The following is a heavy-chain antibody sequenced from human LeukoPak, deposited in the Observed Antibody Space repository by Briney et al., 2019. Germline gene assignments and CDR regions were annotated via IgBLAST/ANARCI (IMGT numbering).Heavy chain of an antibody. CDR2: IYDSGST. J-gene: IGHJ4*02. D-gene: IGHD1-26*01. V-gene: IGHV4-39*01. CDR3: ARHKHYRLSGSYLFDY. Sequence: SETLSLTCTVSGGSIRSSYYYWGWIRQPPGKGLEWIGSIYDSGSTYYNPSLKSRVTISVDTSKNQFSLKLSSVIAADTAVYYCARHKHYRLSGSYLFDYWGQGTLVTVSS. CDR1: GGSIRSSYYY.